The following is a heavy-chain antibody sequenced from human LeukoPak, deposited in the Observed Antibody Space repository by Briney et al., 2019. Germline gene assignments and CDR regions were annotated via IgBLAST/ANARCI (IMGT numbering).Heavy chain of an antibody. CDR2: IYHSGST. V-gene: IGHV4-30-2*01. Sequence: PSGTLSLTCTVSGGSISSGGYYWSWIRQPPGKGLEWIGYIYHSGSTYYNPSLKSRVTISVDRSKNQFSLKLSSVTAADTAVYYCARAVAVAGHFDYWGQGTLVTVSS. D-gene: IGHD6-19*01. J-gene: IGHJ4*02. CDR3: ARAVAVAGHFDY. CDR1: GGSISSGGYY.